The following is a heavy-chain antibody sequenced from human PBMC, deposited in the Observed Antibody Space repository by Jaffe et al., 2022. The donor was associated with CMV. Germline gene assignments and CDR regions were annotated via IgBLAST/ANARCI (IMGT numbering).Heavy chain of an antibody. CDR1: GFTFSSYE. CDR3: ARDGDDSRGRGWYIDY. V-gene: IGHV3-48*03. CDR2: ISSSGSTI. J-gene: IGHJ4*02. D-gene: IGHD6-19*01. Sequence: EVQLVESGGGLVQPGGSLRLSCAASGFTFSSYEMNWVRQAPGKGLEWVSYISSSGSTIYYADSVKGRFTISRDNAKNSLYLQMNSLRAEDTAVYYCARDGDDSRGRGWYIDYWGQGTLVTVSS.